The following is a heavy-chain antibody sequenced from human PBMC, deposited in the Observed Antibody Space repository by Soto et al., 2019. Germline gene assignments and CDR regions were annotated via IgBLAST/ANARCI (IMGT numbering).Heavy chain of an antibody. CDR3: AAAGIRVAGRHPGF. J-gene: IGHJ4*02. D-gene: IGHD6-19*01. V-gene: IGHV1-2*02. Sequence: GASVKVSCKASGYMFTGFYLHWVRQAPGQGLEWMGWINPNNGVTTYAKNFQGRVTMTRDSSISTAYMELSSLRSVDTAVSFRAAAGIRVAGRHPGFWGRGTVVAVAS. CDR2: INPNNGVT. CDR1: GYMFTGFY.